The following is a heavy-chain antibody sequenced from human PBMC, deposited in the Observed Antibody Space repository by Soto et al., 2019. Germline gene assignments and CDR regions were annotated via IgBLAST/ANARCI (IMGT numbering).Heavy chain of an antibody. D-gene: IGHD3-22*01. CDR2: IYYSGST. V-gene: IGHV4-30-4*01. J-gene: IGHJ4*02. CDR3: ARASFYDSSDYFDY. Sequence: PSETLSLTCTVSGGSISNGDYYWSWIRQPPGKGLEWIGYIYYSGSTYYNPSLKSRVTISVDTSKNQFSLKLSSVTAADTAVYYCARASFYDSSDYFDYWGQGTLVTVSS. CDR1: GGSISNGDYY.